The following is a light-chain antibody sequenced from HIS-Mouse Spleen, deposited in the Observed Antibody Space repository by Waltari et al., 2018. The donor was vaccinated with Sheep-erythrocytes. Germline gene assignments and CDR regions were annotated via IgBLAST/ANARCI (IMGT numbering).Light chain of an antibody. CDR1: ALAKKY. Sequence: SYELTQPPSVSVSPGQTARITCSGDALAKKYAYWYQQKSGQAPVLVISEDSKRPSGIPERFSGSSSGTMATLTISGVQVEDEADYYCCSYTGSSTPWVFGGGTKLTVL. CDR3: CSYTGSSTPWV. CDR2: EDS. V-gene: IGLV3-10*01. J-gene: IGLJ3*02.